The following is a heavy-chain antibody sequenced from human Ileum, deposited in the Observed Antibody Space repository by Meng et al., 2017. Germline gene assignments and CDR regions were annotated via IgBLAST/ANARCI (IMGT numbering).Heavy chain of an antibody. Sequence: GESLKISCPASGFTFGDYAMSWFRQAPGKGLEWVGFIRSKAYGGTTEYAASVKGRFTISRDDSKSIAYLQMNSLKTEDTAVYYCTRDLSRWLVLGGDWFDPWGQGTLVTVSS. CDR1: GFTFGDYA. CDR2: IRSKAYGGTT. V-gene: IGHV3-49*03. CDR3: TRDLSRWLVLGGDWFDP. D-gene: IGHD6-19*01. J-gene: IGHJ5*02.